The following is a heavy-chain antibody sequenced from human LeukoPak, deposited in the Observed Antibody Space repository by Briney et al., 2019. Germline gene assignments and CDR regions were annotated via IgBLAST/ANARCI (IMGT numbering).Heavy chain of an antibody. J-gene: IGHJ4*02. CDR3: AKDRGAVAGYYFDY. CDR2: ISGSSGGTT. D-gene: IGHD6-19*01. CDR1: GFTFSSYA. Sequence: GGSLRLSCAASGFTFSSYAMTWVRQAPGKGLEWVSAISGSSGGTTYYADSVKGRFTISRDNSKNTLYLQMNSLRAEDTAVYYCAKDRGAVAGYYFDYWGQGTLVTVSS. V-gene: IGHV3-23*01.